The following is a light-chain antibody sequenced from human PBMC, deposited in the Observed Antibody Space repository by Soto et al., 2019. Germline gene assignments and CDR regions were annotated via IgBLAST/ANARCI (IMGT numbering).Light chain of an antibody. CDR3: QQYGNSPRYS. CDR1: QSVSSLY. Sequence: EIVLTQSPGTLSLSPGESVTLSCRASQSVSSLYLAWYQQKPGQAPRLLIYATSSRATGIPDRFIGSGSGTDFTLTIGSLEPEDFAVYYCQQYGNSPRYSFGKGTRLEIK. J-gene: IGKJ2*03. CDR2: ATS. V-gene: IGKV3-20*01.